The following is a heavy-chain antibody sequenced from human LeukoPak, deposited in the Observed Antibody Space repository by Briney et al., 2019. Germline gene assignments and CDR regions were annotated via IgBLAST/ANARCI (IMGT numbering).Heavy chain of an antibody. J-gene: IGHJ4*02. CDR1: GYTFTSYG. V-gene: IGHV1-18*01. CDR3: ARVARYSGSYYFDY. Sequence: GASVKVSCTASGYTFTSYGISWVRQAPGQGLEWMGWISAYNGNTNYAQKLQGRVTMTTDTSTSTAYMELRSLRSDDTAVYYCARVARYSGSYYFDYWGQGTLVTVSS. CDR2: ISAYNGNT. D-gene: IGHD1-26*01.